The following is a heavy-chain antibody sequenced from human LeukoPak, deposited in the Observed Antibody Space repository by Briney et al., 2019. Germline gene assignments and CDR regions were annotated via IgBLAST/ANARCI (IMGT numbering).Heavy chain of an antibody. Sequence: KPSETLSLTCTVSGGSISGYYWSWIRQPPGKGLEWIGEINHSGSTNYNPSLKSRVTISVDTSKNQFSLKLSSVTAADTAVYYCARAGEWLRVFDYWGQGILVTVSS. CDR2: INHSGST. CDR1: GGSISGYY. CDR3: ARAGEWLRVFDY. V-gene: IGHV4-34*01. D-gene: IGHD5-12*01. J-gene: IGHJ4*02.